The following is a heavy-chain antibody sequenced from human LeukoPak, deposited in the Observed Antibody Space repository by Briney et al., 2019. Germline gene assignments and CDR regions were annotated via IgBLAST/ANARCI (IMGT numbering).Heavy chain of an antibody. CDR2: INHSGST. CDR3: ARKGGYSYGRGGDYYYYMDV. D-gene: IGHD5-18*01. J-gene: IGHJ6*03. V-gene: IGHV4-34*01. CDR1: GGSFSGYY. Sequence: PSETLSLTCPVYGGSFSGYYWSWIRQPPGKGLEWVGEINHSGSTNYNPSLKSRVTISVDTSKNQFSLKLSSVTAADTAVYYCARKGGYSYGRGGDYYYYMDVWGKGTTVTVSS.